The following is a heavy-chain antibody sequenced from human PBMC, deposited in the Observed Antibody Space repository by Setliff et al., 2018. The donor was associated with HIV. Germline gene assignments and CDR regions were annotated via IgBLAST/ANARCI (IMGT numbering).Heavy chain of an antibody. D-gene: IGHD3-3*01. CDR1: GGSISSHY. J-gene: IGHJ5*02. Sequence: PSETLSLTCTVSGGSISSHYWSWIRQPPGKGLEWIGYIYYSGSTNYNPSLKSRVTISVDTSKNQFSLKLSSVTAADTAVYYCARGSYYDFWSGYRIREGGFDPWGQGTLVTVSS. CDR3: ARGSYYDFWSGYRIREGGFDP. V-gene: IGHV4-59*11. CDR2: IYYSGST.